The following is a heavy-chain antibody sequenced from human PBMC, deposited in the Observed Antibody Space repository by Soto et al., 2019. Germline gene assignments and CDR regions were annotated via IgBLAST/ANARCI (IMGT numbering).Heavy chain of an antibody. CDR3: ARLYYYGSGSWSYYFDY. CDR2: IYYSGST. CDR1: GGSISSSSYY. J-gene: IGHJ4*02. V-gene: IGHV4-39*01. D-gene: IGHD3-10*01. Sequence: SETLSLTCTVSGGSISSSSYYWGWIRQPPGKGLEWIGSIYYSGSTYYNPSLKSRVTISVDTSKNQFSLKLSSVTAADTAVYYCARLYYYGSGSWSYYFDYWGQGTLVTVSS.